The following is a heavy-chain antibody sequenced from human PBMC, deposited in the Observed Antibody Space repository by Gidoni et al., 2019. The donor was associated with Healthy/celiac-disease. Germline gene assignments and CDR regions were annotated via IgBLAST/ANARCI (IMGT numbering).Heavy chain of an antibody. J-gene: IGHJ6*02. CDR2: IKQDGSEK. CDR3: ARAVAARYYYYYGMDV. CDR1: GFPFSSYW. V-gene: IGHV3-7*01. Sequence: EVQLVESGGGLVQPGGSLRLSCAASGFPFSSYWMSWVRQAPGKGLEWVANIKQDGSEKYYVDSVKGRFTISRDNAKNSLYLQMNSLRAEDTAVYYCARAVAARYYYYYGMDVWGQGTTVTVSS. D-gene: IGHD6-19*01.